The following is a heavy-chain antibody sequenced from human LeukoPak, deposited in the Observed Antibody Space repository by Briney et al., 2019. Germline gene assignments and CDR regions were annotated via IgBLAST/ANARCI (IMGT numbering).Heavy chain of an antibody. CDR3: ARAAVLDF. J-gene: IGHJ4*02. Sequence: PGGSLRLSCAASGFIFSSYSINWVSQAPGKGLEWLSYISSSSSVINYADSVKGRFTISRDNAKNSLYLQMNGLRDEDTAVYYCARAAVLDFWGQGTLVTVSS. CDR2: ISSSSSVI. D-gene: IGHD6-6*01. CDR1: GFIFSSYS. V-gene: IGHV3-48*02.